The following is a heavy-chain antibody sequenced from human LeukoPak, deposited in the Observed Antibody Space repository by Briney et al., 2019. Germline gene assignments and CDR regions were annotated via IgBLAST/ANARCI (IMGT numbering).Heavy chain of an antibody. J-gene: IGHJ5*02. D-gene: IGHD3-10*01. CDR2: MNPNSGNT. V-gene: IGHV1-8*02. CDR3: ARGAKFRSYGSGTYYTSLPLDP. Sequence: ASVKVSCKASGYTFTSYDINWVRQATGQGLEWMGWMNPNSGNTGYAQKFQGRVTMTRNTSISTAYMELSSLRSEDMAVYYCARGAKFRSYGSGTYYTSLPLDPWGQGTLVTVSS. CDR1: GYTFTSYD.